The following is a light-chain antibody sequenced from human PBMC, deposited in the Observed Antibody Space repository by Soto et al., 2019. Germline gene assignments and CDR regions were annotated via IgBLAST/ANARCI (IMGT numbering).Light chain of an antibody. Sequence: SGLTQSKKHLAVSLGERGSINCKSSQRIFYISNNKNYLAWYQQKPGQPPKLLIYWASTRASGVPDRFIGSGSGRDFTLTISSLQAEDVAVYYCQQYFSTRTSGQGTKVDIK. CDR1: QRIFYISNNKNY. CDR2: WAS. V-gene: IGKV4-1*01. J-gene: IGKJ1*01. CDR3: QQYFSTRT.